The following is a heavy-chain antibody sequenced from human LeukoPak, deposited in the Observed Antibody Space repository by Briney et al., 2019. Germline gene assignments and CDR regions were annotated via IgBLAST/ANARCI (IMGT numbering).Heavy chain of an antibody. CDR1: GGSISSYY. CDR3: ASFSTSWYYFDY. CDR2: MYYTGST. V-gene: IGHV4-59*01. J-gene: IGHJ4*02. Sequence: SETLSLTCTVSGGSISSYYWSWIRQPPGKGLEWIGYMYYTGSTKYNPSLESRVTISVDTSKNQFSLKLTSVTAADTAVYYCASFSTSWYYFDYWGQGTLVTVSS. D-gene: IGHD6-13*01.